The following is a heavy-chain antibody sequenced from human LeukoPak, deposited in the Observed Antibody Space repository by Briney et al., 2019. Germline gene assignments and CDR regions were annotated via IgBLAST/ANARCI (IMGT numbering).Heavy chain of an antibody. J-gene: IGHJ3*02. Sequence: SVKVSCKASGYTFTSHGISWVRQAPGQGLEWMGGIIPIFGTANYAQKFQGRVTITTDESTSTAYMELSSLRSEDTAVYYCARGRASRGAFDIWGQGTMVTVSS. CDR3: ARGRASRGAFDI. V-gene: IGHV1-69*05. CDR2: IIPIFGTA. CDR1: GYTFTSHG.